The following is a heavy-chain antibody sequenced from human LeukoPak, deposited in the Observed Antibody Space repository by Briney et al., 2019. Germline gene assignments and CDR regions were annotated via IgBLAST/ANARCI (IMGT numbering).Heavy chain of an antibody. CDR2: ISGSGGST. V-gene: IGHV3-23*01. D-gene: IGHD3-3*01. CDR1: GFTFSSYA. J-gene: IGHJ4*02. CDR3: AKAYYDFWSGKDY. Sequence: PGGAVRLSCAASGFTFSSYAMSWVRQAPGKGLEWVSGISGSGGSTYYADSVKGRFTISRDNSKNTLYLQINSRRAEDTAVYYCAKAYYDFWSGKDYWGQGTLVT.